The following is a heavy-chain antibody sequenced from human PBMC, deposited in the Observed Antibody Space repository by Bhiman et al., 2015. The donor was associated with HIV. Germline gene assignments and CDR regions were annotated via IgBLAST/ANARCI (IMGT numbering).Heavy chain of an antibody. Sequence: EVQLVESGGGLVKPGGSLRLSCAASGFTFSSHSMTWVRQAPGKGLEWVSSITSSSRYIQYADSVKGRFTISRDNAKNSLYLQVNSLRAEDTAVYYCAREFTGYSSSNFDYWGQGTLVTVSS. CDR3: AREFTGYSSSNFDY. V-gene: IGHV3-21*01. CDR1: GFTFSSHS. CDR2: ITSSSRYI. J-gene: IGHJ4*02. D-gene: IGHD6-13*01.